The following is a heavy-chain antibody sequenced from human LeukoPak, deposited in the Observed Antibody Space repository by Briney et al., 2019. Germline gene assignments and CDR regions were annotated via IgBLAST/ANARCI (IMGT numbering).Heavy chain of an antibody. V-gene: IGHV4-61*01. CDR2: IYYSGST. Sequence: SETLSLTCTVSGGSVSSGSYYWSWIRQPPGKGLEWIGYIYYSGSTNYNPSLKSRVTISVGTSKNQFSLKLSSVTAADTAVYYCARGSVDIVATTGFDYWGQGTLVTVSS. CDR1: GGSVSSGSYY. D-gene: IGHD5-12*01. J-gene: IGHJ4*02. CDR3: ARGSVDIVATTGFDY.